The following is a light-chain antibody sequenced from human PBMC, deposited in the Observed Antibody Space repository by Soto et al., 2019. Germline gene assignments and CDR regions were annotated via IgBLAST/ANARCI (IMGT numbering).Light chain of an antibody. J-gene: IGKJ2*01. CDR3: QQYKSYLYT. CDR2: DAS. V-gene: IGKV1-5*01. CDR1: QSISSW. Sequence: DIQMTQSPSTLSASVGDRVTITCRASQSISSWLAWYQQKPGKAPKLLIYDASSLESGVPSRFSGSGSGTEFTLTISSLQPDDFATYYCQQYKSYLYTFCQGTKLEIK.